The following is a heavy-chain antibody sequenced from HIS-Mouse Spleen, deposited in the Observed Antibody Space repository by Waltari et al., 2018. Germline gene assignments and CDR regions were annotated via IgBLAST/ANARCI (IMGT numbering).Heavy chain of an antibody. CDR1: GFTFSSYG. Sequence: QVQLVESGGGVVQPGRSLRLSCAAFGFTFSSYGMHWVRQAPGKGLEWVAVISYDGSNKYYADSVKGRFTISRDNSKNTLYLQMNSLRAEDTAVYYCEGVYGSGSYYFDYWGQGTLVTVSS. J-gene: IGHJ4*02. V-gene: IGHV3-30*03. D-gene: IGHD3-10*01. CDR2: ISYDGSNK. CDR3: EGVYGSGSYYFDY.